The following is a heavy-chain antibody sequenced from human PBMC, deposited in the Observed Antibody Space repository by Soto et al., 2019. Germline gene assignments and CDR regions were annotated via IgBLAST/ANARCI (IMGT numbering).Heavy chain of an antibody. V-gene: IGHV3-7*04. CDR1: GFTFSSYG. Sequence: GGSLRLSCAASGFTFSSYGMHWVRQAPGKGLEWVANIKQDGSEKYYVDSVKGRFTISRDNAKNSLYLQMNSLRAEDTAVYYCARVFGRVIVNYCDYWGQPTLVTV. CDR2: IKQDGSEK. J-gene: IGHJ4*02. CDR3: ARVFGRVIVNYCDY. D-gene: IGHD3-16*02.